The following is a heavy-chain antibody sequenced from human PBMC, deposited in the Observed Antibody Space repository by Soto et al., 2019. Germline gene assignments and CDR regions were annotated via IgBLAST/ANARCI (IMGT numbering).Heavy chain of an antibody. CDR3: ATYYYGSGSYSYYGMDV. CDR2: ISAYNGNT. CDR1: GYTFTSYG. D-gene: IGHD3-10*01. V-gene: IGHV1-18*01. J-gene: IGHJ6*02. Sequence: QVQLVQSGAEVKKPGASVKVSCKPSGYTFTSYGISWVRQAPGQGLEWMGWISAYNGNTNYAQKLQGRVTMTTDTSTSTAYMELRSLRSDDTAVYYCATYYYGSGSYSYYGMDVWGQGTTVTVSS.